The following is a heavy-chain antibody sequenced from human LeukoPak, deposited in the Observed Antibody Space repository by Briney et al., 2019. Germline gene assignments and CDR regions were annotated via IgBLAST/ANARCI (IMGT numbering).Heavy chain of an antibody. Sequence: GASVKVSCKASGYTFTGYYIHWVRQAPGQGLEWMGWISAYNGMTNYAQKVQGRVTMTTDTSTSTAYMELRSLRSDDTAVYYCARTGVFLYGSGDYWGQGTLVTVSS. D-gene: IGHD3-10*01. CDR2: ISAYNGMT. CDR3: ARTGVFLYGSGDY. V-gene: IGHV1-18*04. J-gene: IGHJ4*02. CDR1: GYTFTGYY.